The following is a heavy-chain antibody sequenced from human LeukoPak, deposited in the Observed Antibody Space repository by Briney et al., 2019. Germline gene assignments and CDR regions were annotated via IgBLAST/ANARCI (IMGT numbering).Heavy chain of an antibody. Sequence: GGSLRLSCAASGFTFSSYGKHWVRQAPGKGLEWVAVIWHDGSNKYYADSVKGRFTISRDNSKNTLYLQMSSLRAEDTAVYYCARDSRNWNYYYGMDVWGKGTTVSVSS. CDR2: IWHDGSNK. V-gene: IGHV3-33*01. CDR1: GFTFSSYG. J-gene: IGHJ6*04. CDR3: ARDSRNWNYYYGMDV. D-gene: IGHD1-1*01.